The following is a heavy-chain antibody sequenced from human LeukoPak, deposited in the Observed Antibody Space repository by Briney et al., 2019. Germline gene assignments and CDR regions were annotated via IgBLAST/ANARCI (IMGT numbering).Heavy chain of an antibody. D-gene: IGHD3-10*01. V-gene: IGHV3-30*07. Sequence: PGGSLRLSCAASGFTFSSYAMHWARQAPGKGLQWLAILSYDGSTEYYADSVKGRFTISRDNSKNTLYLHLDFVRGEDTAVYYCARGDYYGSGKRLSVDYWGQGTLVTVSS. CDR3: ARGDYYGSGKRLSVDY. J-gene: IGHJ4*02. CDR1: GFTFSSYA. CDR2: LSYDGSTE.